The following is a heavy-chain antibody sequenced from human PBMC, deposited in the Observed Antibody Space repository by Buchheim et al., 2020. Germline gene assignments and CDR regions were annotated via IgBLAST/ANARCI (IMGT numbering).Heavy chain of an antibody. CDR2: IWYDGSKD. J-gene: IGHJ4*02. V-gene: IGHV3-33*06. Sequence: QAQLVESGGGVVQPGGSLRLSCAASGFTFSSHGMHWVRQAPGKGLEWVAVIWYDGSKDSYIDSVKGRFTISRDHSNNTLFLELSSLRVEDTAVYYCAKDRGIAATELGDWGQGTL. CDR3: AKDRGIAATELGD. D-gene: IGHD2-15*01. CDR1: GFTFSSHG.